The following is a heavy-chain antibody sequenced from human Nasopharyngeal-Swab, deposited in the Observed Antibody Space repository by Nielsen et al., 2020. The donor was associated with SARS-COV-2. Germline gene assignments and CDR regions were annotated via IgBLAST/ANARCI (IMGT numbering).Heavy chain of an antibody. D-gene: IGHD3-3*02. Sequence: GSLRLSCTVSGGSISSSSYYWGWIRQPPGKGLEWIGSIYYSGSTYYNPSLKSRVTISVDTSKNQFSLKLSSVTAADTAVYYCARPSRHFWSGQDPWFDPWGQGTLVTVSS. J-gene: IGHJ5*02. CDR3: ARPSRHFWSGQDPWFDP. V-gene: IGHV4-39*01. CDR2: IYYSGST. CDR1: GGSISSSSYY.